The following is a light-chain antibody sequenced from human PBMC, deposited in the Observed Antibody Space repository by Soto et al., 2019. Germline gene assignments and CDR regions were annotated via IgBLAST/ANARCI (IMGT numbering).Light chain of an antibody. CDR1: QSVSSY. V-gene: IGKV3-11*01. Sequence: EIVLTQSPATLSLSPRETATLSFRASQSVSSYLAWYQQKPGQAPTLLIYDASTRAPGIPARFSGSGSGTDFTLTIRSLEPEAFAVYYCQQRRNWHPITFGQGTRLEIK. CDR3: QQRRNWHPIT. J-gene: IGKJ5*01. CDR2: DAS.